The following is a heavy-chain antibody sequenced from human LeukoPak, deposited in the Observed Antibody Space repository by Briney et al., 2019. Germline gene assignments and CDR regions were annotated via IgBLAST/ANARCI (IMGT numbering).Heavy chain of an antibody. D-gene: IGHD6-13*01. CDR1: GDPIISYY. CDR2: IYTSGST. CDR3: ARDYSSSWYPTWFDP. Sequence: NPSETLSLTCTVSGDPIISYYWTWIRQPAGKGLEWIGRIYTSGSTNYNPSLKSRVTMSVDTSKNLFSLKLISVTAADTAVYYCARDYSSSWYPTWFDPWGQGTLVTVSS. V-gene: IGHV4-4*07. J-gene: IGHJ5*02.